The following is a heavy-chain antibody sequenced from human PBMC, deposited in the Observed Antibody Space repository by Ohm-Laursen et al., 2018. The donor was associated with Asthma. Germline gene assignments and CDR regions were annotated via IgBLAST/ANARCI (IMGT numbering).Heavy chain of an antibody. CDR3: ARAYCGGDCYLDY. V-gene: IGHV3-30*03. J-gene: IGHJ4*02. Sequence: SSLRLSCAASGFTFSSYGMHWARQAPGKGLEWVAVISYDGSNKYYADSVKGRFTISRDNSKNTLYLQMNSLRAEDTAVYYCARAYCGGDCYLDYWGQGTLVTVSS. CDR1: GFTFSSYG. D-gene: IGHD2-21*01. CDR2: ISYDGSNK.